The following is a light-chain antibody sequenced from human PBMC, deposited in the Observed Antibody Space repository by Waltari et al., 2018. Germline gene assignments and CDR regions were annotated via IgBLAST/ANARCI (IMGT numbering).Light chain of an antibody. J-gene: IGKJ4*01. V-gene: IGKV1-33*01. Sequence: DIQMTQSPSSLSASAGDRVTITCQASQDITSYLNWYRQKPGKAPQLLIYDASNLATGVPSRFSGSGSGTYFSFTISSLQPEDVVTYYCQQYDNLPGTFGGGTKVEIK. CDR1: QDITSY. CDR3: QQYDNLPGT. CDR2: DAS.